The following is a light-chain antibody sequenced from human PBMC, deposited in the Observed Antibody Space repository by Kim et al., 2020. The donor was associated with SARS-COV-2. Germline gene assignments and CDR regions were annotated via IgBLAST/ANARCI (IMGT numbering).Light chain of an antibody. CDR3: YSAVDNNWV. V-gene: IGLV3-27*01. Sequence: SYELTQPSSVSVSPGQTARITCSGDVLAKKYARWFQQNPGQAPVLVIYKDNERPSGIPERFSGSSSGTTVTLTISGAQVEDEADYYCYSAVDNNWVFGEGTKLTVL. J-gene: IGLJ3*02. CDR2: KDN. CDR1: VLAKKY.